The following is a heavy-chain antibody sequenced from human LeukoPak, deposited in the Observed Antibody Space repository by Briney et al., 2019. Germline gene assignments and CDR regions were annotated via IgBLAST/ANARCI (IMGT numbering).Heavy chain of an antibody. Sequence: PGGSLRLSCAASRFTFSSYSMNWVRQAPGKGLEWVSSISSSSSYIYYADSVKGRFTISRDNAKNSLYLQMNSLRAEDTAVYYCAREGSSSSLMDYWGQGTLVTVSS. CDR3: AREGSSSSLMDY. CDR1: RFTFSSYS. CDR2: ISSSSSYI. D-gene: IGHD6-6*01. V-gene: IGHV3-21*01. J-gene: IGHJ4*02.